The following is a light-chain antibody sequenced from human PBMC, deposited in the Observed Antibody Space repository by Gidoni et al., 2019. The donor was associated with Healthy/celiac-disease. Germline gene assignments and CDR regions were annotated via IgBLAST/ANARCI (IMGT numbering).Light chain of an antibody. J-gene: IGKJ4*01. CDR1: QSVSSY. V-gene: IGKV3-11*01. CDR2: DAS. CDR3: RQHSNWLSLT. Sequence: EIVPIQSPATLSLSPGESATLSCRASQSVSSYLACYQQKPGQAPRLLIYDASNRATGIPARFSGSRSGTDFTLTISSIGPEDFAVYYCRQHSNWLSLTFGGGTKVEIK.